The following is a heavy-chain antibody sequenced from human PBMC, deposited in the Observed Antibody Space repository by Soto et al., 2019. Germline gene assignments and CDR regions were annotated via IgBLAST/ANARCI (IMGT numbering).Heavy chain of an antibody. CDR2: ISSSSSYI. V-gene: IGHV3-21*01. D-gene: IGHD5-12*01. CDR3: ATQSSRYSGYD. J-gene: IGHJ4*02. Sequence: EVQLVESGGGLVKPGGSLRLSCAASGFTFSSYSMNWVRQAPGKGLEWVSSISSSSSYIYYADSVKGRFTIHRDNAKNSLYLQMNSLRAEDTAVYYCATQSSRYSGYDWGQGTLVTVSS. CDR1: GFTFSSYS.